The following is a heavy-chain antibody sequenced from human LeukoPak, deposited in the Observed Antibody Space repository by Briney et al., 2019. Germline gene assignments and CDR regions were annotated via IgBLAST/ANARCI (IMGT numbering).Heavy chain of an antibody. J-gene: IGHJ6*03. Sequence: GGSLRLSCAASGFTFSSYWMSWVRQAPGKGLEWVANIKQDGSEKYYVDSVKGRFTISRDNAKNSLYLQMNSLRAEDTAVYYCARDLVRYFDWCKYYYYYMDVWGKGTTVTVSS. V-gene: IGHV3-7*01. CDR1: GFTFSSYW. CDR2: IKQDGSEK. CDR3: ARDLVRYFDWCKYYYYYMDV. D-gene: IGHD3-9*01.